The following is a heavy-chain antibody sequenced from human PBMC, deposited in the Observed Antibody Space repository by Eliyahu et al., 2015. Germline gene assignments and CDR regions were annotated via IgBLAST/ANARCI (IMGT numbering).Heavy chain of an antibody. CDR2: VDPEDGET. Sequence: EVQLVQSGAEVKKPGXTVKISCKVSGYXFTDYYMHWXQQAPGKGLEWMGPVDPEDGETIYAEKFQGRVTITADTSTDTAYMELSSLRSEDTAVYYCATASSRPSDGMDVWGQGTTVTVSS. D-gene: IGHD3-10*01. CDR1: GYXFTDYY. CDR3: ATASSRPSDGMDV. J-gene: IGHJ6*02. V-gene: IGHV1-69-2*01.